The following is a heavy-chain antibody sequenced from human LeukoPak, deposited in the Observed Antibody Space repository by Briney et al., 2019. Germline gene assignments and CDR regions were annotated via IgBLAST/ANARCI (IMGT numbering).Heavy chain of an antibody. J-gene: IGHJ4*02. Sequence: KSSETLSLTCTVSGGSISSGDYYWSWIRQPPGKGLEWIGYIYYSGSTYYNPSLKSRVTISVDTSKNQFSLKLSSATAADTAVYYCARDIGDTMAGGGYYHFDYWGQGTLVTVSS. CDR3: ARDIGDTMAGGGYYHFDY. CDR2: IYYSGST. CDR1: GGSISSGDYY. D-gene: IGHD3-22*01. V-gene: IGHV4-30-4*08.